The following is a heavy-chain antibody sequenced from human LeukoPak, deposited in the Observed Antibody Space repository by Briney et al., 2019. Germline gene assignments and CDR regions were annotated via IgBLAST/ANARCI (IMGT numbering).Heavy chain of an antibody. J-gene: IGHJ4*02. CDR3: ARDPTTVVTLPYYFDF. CDR2: INDRAHT. D-gene: IGHD4-23*01. CDR1: GGSFSGYH. V-gene: IGHV4-34*01. Sequence: SETLSLTCAVHGGSFSGYHWNWLRQSPEKGLEWIGEINDRAHTNYNPSLKSRFTISVDTSKKQFSLRLSSVTAADTAVYYCARDPTTVVTLPYYFDFWGQGTLVAVSS.